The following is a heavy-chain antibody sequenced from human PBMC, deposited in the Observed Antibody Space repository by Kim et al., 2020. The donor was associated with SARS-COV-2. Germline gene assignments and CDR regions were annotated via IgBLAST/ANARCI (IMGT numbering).Heavy chain of an antibody. CDR3: ARDVRGTRAFDV. J-gene: IGHJ3*01. CDR1: GFIFRNYA. CDR2: ISGSGGNT. V-gene: IGHV3-23*01. Sequence: GGSLRLSCAASGFIFRNYAMTWVRQAPGKGLEWVSIISGSGGNTYYADSVKGRFTISRDNPKNTLDLQMNSLRAEDTAVYSCARDVRGTRAFDVWGQGTLVAVSS. D-gene: IGHD1-1*01.